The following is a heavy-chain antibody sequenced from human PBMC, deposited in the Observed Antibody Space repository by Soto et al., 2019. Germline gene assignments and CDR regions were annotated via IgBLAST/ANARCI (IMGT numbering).Heavy chain of an antibody. CDR1: GFTFSRYA. D-gene: IGHD5-18*01. V-gene: IGHV3-23*01. Sequence: GGSLRLSCAGSGFTFSRYAMNWVRQAPGKGLEWVSIISSRGDRTSYAESVKGRFTISREDSKNTLFLHMNSLGAEDTAVYYCAKETGYSYGFQLNALDVWGQGTTVTVSS. CDR3: AKETGYSYGFQLNALDV. J-gene: IGHJ6*02. CDR2: ISSRGDRT.